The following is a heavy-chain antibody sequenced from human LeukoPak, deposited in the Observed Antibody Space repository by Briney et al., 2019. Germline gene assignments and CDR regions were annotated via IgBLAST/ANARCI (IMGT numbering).Heavy chain of an antibody. D-gene: IGHD1-26*01. CDR3: ARVAKAAYGMDV. CDR2: IWYDGSNK. Sequence: GGSLRLSCAASGFIFSSSDMHWVRQAPGKGLEWVAVIWYDGSNKYYADSVKGRFTISRDNSKNTLYLQMNSLRAEDTAVYYCARVAKAAYGMDVWGQGTTVTVSS. V-gene: IGHV3-33*01. CDR1: GFIFSSSD. J-gene: IGHJ6*02.